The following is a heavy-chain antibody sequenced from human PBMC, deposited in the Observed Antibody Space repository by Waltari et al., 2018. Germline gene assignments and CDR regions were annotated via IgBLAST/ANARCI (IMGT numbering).Heavy chain of an antibody. CDR1: GYTFTSYG. V-gene: IGHV1-18*01. CDR3: ARVARRGYSYGPYFDY. CDR2: ISAYNGNT. J-gene: IGHJ4*02. Sequence: QVQLVQSGAEVKKPGASVKVSCKASGYTFTSYGISWVRPAPGQGLEWMGGISAYNGNTNYAQKLQGRVTMTTDTSTSTAYMELRSLRSDDTAVYYCARVARRGYSYGPYFDYWGQGTLVTVSS. D-gene: IGHD5-18*01.